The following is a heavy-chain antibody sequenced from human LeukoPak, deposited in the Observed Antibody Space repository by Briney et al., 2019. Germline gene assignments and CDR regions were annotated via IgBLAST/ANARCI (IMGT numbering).Heavy chain of an antibody. CDR3: ANSEVGATPARYFDL. CDR1: GGSISSSSYY. J-gene: IGHJ2*01. V-gene: IGHV4-39*01. D-gene: IGHD1-26*01. Sequence: KPSETLSLTCTVSGGSISSSSYYWGWIRQPPGKGLEWIGSIYYSGSTYYNPSLKSRVTISVDTSKNQFSLKLSSVTAADTAVYYCANSEVGATPARYFDLWGRGTLVTVSS. CDR2: IYYSGST.